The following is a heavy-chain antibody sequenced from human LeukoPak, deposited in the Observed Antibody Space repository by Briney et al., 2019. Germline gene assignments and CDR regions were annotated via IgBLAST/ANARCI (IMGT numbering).Heavy chain of an antibody. V-gene: IGHV3-30*18. CDR3: AKDVSVIPEYFQH. Sequence: GGSLRLSCAASGFTFSSYGMHWVRQAPGKGLEWVAVISYDGSNKYYADSVKGRFTISRDNSKNTLYLQMNSLRAEDTAVYYCAKDVSVIPEYFQHWGQGTLVTVSS. J-gene: IGHJ1*01. CDR2: ISYDGSNK. D-gene: IGHD2-21*01. CDR1: GFTFSSYG.